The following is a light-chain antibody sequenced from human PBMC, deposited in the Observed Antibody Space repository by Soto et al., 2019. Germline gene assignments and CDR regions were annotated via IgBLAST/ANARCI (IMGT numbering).Light chain of an antibody. V-gene: IGKV2-24*01. Sequence: DIVLTQTPLSLPVTLGQPASISCRSSQSLVHSDGRTFLSWLQQRPGQPPRLLICQVSARFSGVPDRFSGSGAGTDFTLRISRVEAEDVGIYYCMQATQWGTFGQGTRLEIE. J-gene: IGKJ2*01. CDR3: MQATQWGT. CDR2: QVS. CDR1: QSLVHSDGRTF.